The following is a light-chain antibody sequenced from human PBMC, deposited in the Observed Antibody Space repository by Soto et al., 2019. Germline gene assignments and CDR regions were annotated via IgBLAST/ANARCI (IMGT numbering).Light chain of an antibody. Sequence: EIVLTQSPGTLSLSPGERATLSCRASQSVRNNYLAWYQQRPGQAPRLLIYAASSRATGIPDRFSGSGSGTDFTLTISRLEPEDFAVYYCQQYGTSPRTFGKGTKVDIK. V-gene: IGKV3-20*01. CDR1: QSVRNNY. CDR3: QQYGTSPRT. CDR2: AAS. J-gene: IGKJ1*01.